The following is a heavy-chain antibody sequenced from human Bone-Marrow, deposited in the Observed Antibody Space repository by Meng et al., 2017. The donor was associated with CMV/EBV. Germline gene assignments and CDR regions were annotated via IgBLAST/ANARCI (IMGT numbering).Heavy chain of an antibody. Sequence: SLRLSFAASGFTFSSYAMHWVRQAPGKGLEWVAVISYDGSNKYYADSVKGRFTISRDNSKNTLYLQMNSLRAEDTAVYYCASGVMGDYWGQGTLVTVSS. CDR1: GFTFSSYA. CDR2: ISYDGSNK. V-gene: IGHV3-30-3*01. CDR3: ASGVMGDY. J-gene: IGHJ4*02. D-gene: IGHD3-16*01.